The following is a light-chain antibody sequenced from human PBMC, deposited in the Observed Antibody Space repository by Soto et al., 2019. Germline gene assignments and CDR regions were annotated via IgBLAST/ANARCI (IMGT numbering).Light chain of an antibody. CDR3: LSYDTSLRGV. CDR1: XXXIGAGFD. V-gene: IGLV1-40*01. CDR2: ANT. J-gene: IGLJ2*01. Sequence: QSVLTQPPSVSGAPGQTVTXXXTXXXXXIGAGFDVHWYQQLPGAAPKLLIYANTDRPSGVPARFSGSKSVTSASLAITGLQPEDEADYFCLSYDTSLRGVFGGGTKLTVL.